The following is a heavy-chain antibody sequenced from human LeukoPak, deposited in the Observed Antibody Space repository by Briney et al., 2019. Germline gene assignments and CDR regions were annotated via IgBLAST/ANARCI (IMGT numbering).Heavy chain of an antibody. V-gene: IGHV4-34*01. CDR2: INHSGST. CDR3: ARLTTSTLYGMDV. D-gene: IGHD4-11*01. Sequence: GSLRLSCAASGFTFSDYYMSWIRQAPGKGLEWIGEINHSGSTNYNPSLKSRVTISVDTSKNQFSLKLSSVTAADTAVYYCARLTTSTLYGMDVWGQGTTVTVSS. CDR1: GFTFSDYY. J-gene: IGHJ6*02.